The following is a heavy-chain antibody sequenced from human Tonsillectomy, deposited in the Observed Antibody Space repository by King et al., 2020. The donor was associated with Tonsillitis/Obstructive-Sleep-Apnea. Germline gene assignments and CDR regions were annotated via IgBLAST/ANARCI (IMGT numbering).Heavy chain of an antibody. V-gene: IGHV1-3*01. CDR1: GYTFTIYA. CDR3: ARAYSSSWYDY. D-gene: IGHD6-13*01. CDR2: INAGNGNT. Sequence: QLVQSGAEVKKPGASVKVSCKASGYTFTIYAMYWVRQAPGQRLEWMGWINAGNGNTKYSQKVQGRGTITRDTSASTAYMELSSLRSEDTAVYYCARAYSSSWYDYWGQGTLVTVSS. J-gene: IGHJ4*02.